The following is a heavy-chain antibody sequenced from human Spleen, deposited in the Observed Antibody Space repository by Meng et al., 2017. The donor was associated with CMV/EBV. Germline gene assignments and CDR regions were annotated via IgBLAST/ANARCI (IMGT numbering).Heavy chain of an antibody. CDR1: GYTFRSYS. Sequence: CKASGYTFRSYSMHWVRQAPGQGLEWMGIINPSGGSTNYAQKFQGRVTMTGDTSTSTVYMELSSLSSEDTAVYFCARGHSWNPKWFDPWGQGTLVTVSS. CDR3: ARGHSWNPKWFDP. J-gene: IGHJ5*02. V-gene: IGHV1-46*01. D-gene: IGHD1-20*01. CDR2: INPSGGST.